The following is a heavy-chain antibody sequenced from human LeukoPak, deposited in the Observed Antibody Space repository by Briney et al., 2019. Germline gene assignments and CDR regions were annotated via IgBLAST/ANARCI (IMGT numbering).Heavy chain of an antibody. CDR2: IYSGGYT. V-gene: IGHV3-53*01. J-gene: IGHJ3*02. D-gene: IGHD3-9*01. Sequence: GGSLRLSCAASGFTVSDNYMSWVRQAPGKGLEWVSVIYSGGYTDYAESVKGRFTVSRDNSKNTLYLQMNSLRADDTGVYYCESLALRYFDWSNDPDVFDIWGPGTTVTVSS. CDR3: ESLALRYFDWSNDPDVFDI. CDR1: GFTVSDNY.